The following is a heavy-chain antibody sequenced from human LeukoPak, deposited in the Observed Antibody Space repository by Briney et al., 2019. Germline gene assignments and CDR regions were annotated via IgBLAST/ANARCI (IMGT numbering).Heavy chain of an antibody. CDR3: TTGESMVGSTIHIRWAD. D-gene: IGHD1-26*01. CDR1: GFTFSNAW. Sequence: GGSLRLSCAASGFTFSNAWMTWVRQAPGKGLEWVGRIKSKTAGGTIDYAAPVKGRFTITRDDSKNTLYLQMNSLKTEDTAVYYCTTGESMVGSTIHIRWADWGQGTLVTVSS. V-gene: IGHV3-15*01. CDR2: IKSKTAGGTI. J-gene: IGHJ4*02.